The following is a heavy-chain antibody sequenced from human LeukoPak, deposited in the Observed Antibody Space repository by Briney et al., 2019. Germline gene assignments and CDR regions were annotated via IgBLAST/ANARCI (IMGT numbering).Heavy chain of an antibody. V-gene: IGHV3-21*01. CDR2: ISSSSSYI. CDR1: GFTFSSYS. D-gene: IGHD3-10*01. CDR3: ARGSGNNLFDP. J-gene: IGHJ5*02. Sequence: PGGSLRLSCAASGFTFSSYSMNWVRQAPGKGLEWVSSISSSSSYIYYADSVKGRFTISRGNAKNSLYLQMNSLRAEDTAVYYCARGSGNNLFDPWGQGTLITVSS.